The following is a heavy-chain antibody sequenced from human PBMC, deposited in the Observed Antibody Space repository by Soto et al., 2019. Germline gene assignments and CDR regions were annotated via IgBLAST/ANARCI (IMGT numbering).Heavy chain of an antibody. V-gene: IGHV3-30*18. CDR1: GFTFSNYG. CDR2: VSSDGSNK. Sequence: QVQLVESGGGVVQPGRSLRLSCAASGFTFSNYGMHWVRQAPGKGLEWVAIVSSDGSNKYYTDSMKGRFTISRDNSKNTLHLQMHSLTPEDTAIYYCVKGGEWNYRLDYWGQGTLVTVSS. D-gene: IGHD1-7*01. CDR3: VKGGEWNYRLDY. J-gene: IGHJ4*02.